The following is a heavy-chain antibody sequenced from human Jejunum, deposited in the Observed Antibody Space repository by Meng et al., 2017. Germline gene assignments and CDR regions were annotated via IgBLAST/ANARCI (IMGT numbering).Heavy chain of an antibody. D-gene: IGHD1-26*01. CDR3: AVYTGSYAEY. Sequence: SETLSLTCTVSGYSISSGYYWGWIRQAPGKGLEWIGTISHTGDTYYNPSLKGRVSISVDTSKNQFSLRLNSVTAADTALYYCAVYTGSYAEYWGQGTLVPSPQ. CDR1: GYSISSGYY. CDR2: ISHTGDT. V-gene: IGHV4-38-2*02. J-gene: IGHJ4*02.